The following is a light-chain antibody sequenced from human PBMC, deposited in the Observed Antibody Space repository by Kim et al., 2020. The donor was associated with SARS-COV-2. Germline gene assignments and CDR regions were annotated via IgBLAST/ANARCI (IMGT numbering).Light chain of an antibody. CDR3: SSYTISNAWV. CDR2: DVS. Sequence: QSALTQPASVSGSPGQSITISCTGTSSDIGAYNYVSWCQQHPGKAPKLLIFDVSKRPSGVSSRFSGSKSANTASLTISGLQAEDEADYYCSSYTISNAWVFGGGTKVTVL. J-gene: IGLJ3*02. V-gene: IGLV2-14*01. CDR1: SSDIGAYNY.